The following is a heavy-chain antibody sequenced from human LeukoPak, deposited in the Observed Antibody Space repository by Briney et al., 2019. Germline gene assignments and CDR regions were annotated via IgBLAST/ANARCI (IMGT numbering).Heavy chain of an antibody. V-gene: IGHV4-39*01. J-gene: IGHJ4*02. CDR1: GGSISSSSYY. CDR3: ARGRRSRSGYYIVPFDY. D-gene: IGHD3-3*01. CDR2: IYYSGST. Sequence: PSETLSLTCTVSGGSISSSSYYWGWIRQPPGKGLEWIGSIYYSGSTYYNPSLKSRVTISVDTSKNQFSLKLSSVTAADTAVYYCARGRRSRSGYYIVPFDYWGQGTLVTVSS.